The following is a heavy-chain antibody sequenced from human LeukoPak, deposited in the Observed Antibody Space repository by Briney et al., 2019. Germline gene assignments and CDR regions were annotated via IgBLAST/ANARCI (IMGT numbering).Heavy chain of an antibody. CDR2: IIPILGIA. V-gene: IGHV1-69*04. CDR3: ARVSTLLPYNWFDP. CDR1: GGTFSSYA. D-gene: IGHD1-26*01. J-gene: IGHJ5*02. Sequence: SVKVSCKASGGTFSSYAISWVRQAPGQGLEWMGRIIPILGIANYAQKFQGRVTITADKSTSTAYMELSSLRSEDTAVYYCARVSTLLPYNWFDPWGQGTLVTVSS.